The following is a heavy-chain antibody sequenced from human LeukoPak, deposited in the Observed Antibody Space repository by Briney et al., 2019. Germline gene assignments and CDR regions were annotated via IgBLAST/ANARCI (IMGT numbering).Heavy chain of an antibody. CDR1: GGSFSSYY. CDR2: IYYSGST. V-gene: IGHV4-59*12. CDR3: ARGVDTAMVTGDYYYYGMDV. Sequence: SETLSLTCAVYGGSFSSYYWSWIRQPPGKGLEWIGYIYYSGSTNYNPSLKSRVTMSVDTSKNQFSLKLSSVTAADTAVYYCARGVDTAMVTGDYYYYGMDVWGQGTTVTVSS. D-gene: IGHD5-18*01. J-gene: IGHJ6*02.